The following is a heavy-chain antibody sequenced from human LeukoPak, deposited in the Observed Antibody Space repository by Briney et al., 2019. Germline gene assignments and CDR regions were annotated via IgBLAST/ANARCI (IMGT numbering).Heavy chain of an antibody. Sequence: PGGSLRLSCAASGFTLSDYYMSWILQAPGKGLEWVSYSSSYTNYADSVKGRFTISRDNAKNSLYLQMNSLRAEDTAVYYCAREYGSGSYFDYWGQGTLVTVSS. CDR1: GFTLSDYY. V-gene: IGHV3-11*05. CDR2: SSSYT. CDR3: AREYGSGSYFDY. D-gene: IGHD3-10*01. J-gene: IGHJ4*02.